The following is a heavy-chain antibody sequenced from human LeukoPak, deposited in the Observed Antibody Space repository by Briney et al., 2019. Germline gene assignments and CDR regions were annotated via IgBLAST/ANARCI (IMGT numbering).Heavy chain of an antibody. D-gene: IGHD5-18*01. CDR1: GFTFSSYW. CDR3: ARDLSGVTGYTYGRGIDY. CDR2: IKKDGSER. V-gene: IGHV3-7*01. Sequence: GGSLRLSCAASGFTFSSYWMSWVRQAPGKGLEWVANIKKDGSERYYVDSVKGRFTISRDNAKTSLYLQMNSLRAEDTAVYYCARDLSGVTGYTYGRGIDYWGQGTLVTVSS. J-gene: IGHJ4*02.